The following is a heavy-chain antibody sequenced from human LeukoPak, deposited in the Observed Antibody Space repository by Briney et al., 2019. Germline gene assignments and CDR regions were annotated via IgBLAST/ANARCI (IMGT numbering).Heavy chain of an antibody. CDR1: GGSISSGGYY. J-gene: IGHJ4*02. D-gene: IGHD6-6*01. V-gene: IGHV4-30-2*01. CDR3: ARAAPYSSSPEDYYFDY. CDR2: IYHSGST. Sequence: SETLSLTCTVSGGSISSGGYYWSWIRQPPGKGLEWIGYIYHSGSTYYNPSLKSRVTISVDRSKNQFSLKLSSVTAADTAVYYCARAAPYSSSPEDYYFDYWGQGTLVTVSS.